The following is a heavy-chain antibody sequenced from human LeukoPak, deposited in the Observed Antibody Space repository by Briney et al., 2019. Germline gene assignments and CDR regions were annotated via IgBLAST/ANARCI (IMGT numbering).Heavy chain of an antibody. Sequence: ASVKVSCKASGYNFISYYMHWVRQAPGQGLEWMGIINPSGGSTSYAQKFQDRVTMTRDTSTSTVYMDLSSLKSEDTAVYYCAREDVVLVDAVRYYYYGMDVWGQGTTVTVSS. V-gene: IGHV1-46*01. J-gene: IGHJ6*02. CDR2: INPSGGST. CDR3: AREDVVLVDAVRYYYYGMDV. CDR1: GYNFISYY. D-gene: IGHD2-8*01.